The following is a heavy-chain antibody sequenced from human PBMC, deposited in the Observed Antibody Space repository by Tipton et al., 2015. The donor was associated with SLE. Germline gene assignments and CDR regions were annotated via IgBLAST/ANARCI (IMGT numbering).Heavy chain of an antibody. J-gene: IGHJ4*02. V-gene: IGHV3-23*01. CDR1: GFTFSKYA. Sequence: GSLRLSCAASGFTFSKYAMTWVRQAPGKGLDWVSIITESGDTTYYADSVKGRFTISRDNSNNTLYLQMNSLRVEDTAVYYCAKGHWADYWGQGTLVTVSS. D-gene: IGHD3-16*01. CDR2: ITESGDTT. CDR3: AKGHWADY.